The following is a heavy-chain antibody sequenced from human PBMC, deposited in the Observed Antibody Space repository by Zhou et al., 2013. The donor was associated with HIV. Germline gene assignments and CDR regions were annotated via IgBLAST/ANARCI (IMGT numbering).Heavy chain of an antibody. CDR3: ARDVGYSESYRKATTYFDP. Sequence: QVQLVQSGAEVKKPGSSVKVSCKASRATLNNYAITWVRQAPGQGLEWLGRINPILGVANYAQRFQGRVTISADRSTGTAYMDLSSLRFEDTAVYYCARDVGYSESYRKATTYFDPWGQGTLVTVSP. CDR2: INPILGVA. V-gene: IGHV1-69*04. CDR1: RATLNNYA. D-gene: IGHD1-26*01. J-gene: IGHJ5*02.